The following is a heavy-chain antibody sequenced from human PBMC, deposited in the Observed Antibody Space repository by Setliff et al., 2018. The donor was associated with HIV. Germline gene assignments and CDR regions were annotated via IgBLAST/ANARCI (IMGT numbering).Heavy chain of an antibody. V-gene: IGHV1-18*01. Sequence: ASVKVSCKASTYTFSSYVINWVRQAPGQGLEWMGRISVYNGNTIYAQKFQGRVTITRDTSASTAYMELSSLRSEDTAVYYCAREGKFRYYYYMDVWGKGTTVTVSS. D-gene: IGHD3-10*01. CDR3: AREGKFRYYYYMDV. J-gene: IGHJ6*03. CDR1: TYTFSSYV. CDR2: ISVYNGNT.